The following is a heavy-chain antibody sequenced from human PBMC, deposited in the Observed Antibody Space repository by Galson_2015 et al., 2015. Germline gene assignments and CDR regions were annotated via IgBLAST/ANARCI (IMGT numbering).Heavy chain of an antibody. CDR1: GGSISSGSYY. CDR2: IYYSGNT. D-gene: IGHD5-12*01. CDR3: ARLRIADSGFDCFDY. J-gene: IGHJ4*02. V-gene: IGHV4-39*01. Sequence: SETLSLTCTVSGGSISSGSYYWGWIRQPPGKGLEWIGSIYYSGNTYYNPSLKSRVTISVDRSKNQFSLKLSSVTAADTAVYYCARLRIADSGFDCFDYWGQGTLVTVSS.